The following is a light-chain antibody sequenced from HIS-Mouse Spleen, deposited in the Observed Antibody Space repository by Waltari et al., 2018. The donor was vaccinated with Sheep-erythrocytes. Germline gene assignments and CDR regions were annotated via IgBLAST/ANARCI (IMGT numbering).Light chain of an antibody. CDR2: GAS. CDR3: QQYGSSPYT. CDR1: QSVSSSY. Sequence: EIVLTQSPVTLSLSPGERATLSCRASQSVSSSYLAWYQQKPGQAPRLLSYGASSRATGIPDRFSGSGAGTDFTLTISRLEPEDFAVYYCQQYGSSPYTFGQGPKLEIK. V-gene: IGKV3-20*01. J-gene: IGKJ2*01.